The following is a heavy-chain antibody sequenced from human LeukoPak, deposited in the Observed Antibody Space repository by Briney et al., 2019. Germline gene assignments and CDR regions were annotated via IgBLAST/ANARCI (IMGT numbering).Heavy chain of an antibody. CDR2: ISGSGGST. D-gene: IGHD6-19*01. CDR3: AKELYSSAKIYYYYYGMDV. Sequence: PGGSLRLSCAASGFTFSSYAMSLVRQAPGKGLEWVSAISGSGGSTYYADSVKGRFTISRDNSKNTLYLQMNSLRAEDTAVYYCAKELYSSAKIYYYYYGMDVWGQGTTVTVPS. CDR1: GFTFSSYA. J-gene: IGHJ6*02. V-gene: IGHV3-23*01.